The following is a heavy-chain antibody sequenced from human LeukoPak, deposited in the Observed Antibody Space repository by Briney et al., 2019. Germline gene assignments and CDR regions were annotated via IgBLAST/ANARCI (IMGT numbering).Heavy chain of an antibody. CDR2: INPNSGGT. J-gene: IGHJ5*02. D-gene: IGHD4-17*01. CDR3: ARDDNDYGDFWFDP. Sequence: GASVKVSCKASGYSFTGYYMHWVRQAPGQGLEWMGWINPNSGGTNYAQKFQGRVTMTRDTSISTAYMELSRLRSDDTAVYYCARDDNDYGDFWFDPWGQGTLVTVSS. CDR1: GYSFTGYY. V-gene: IGHV1-2*02.